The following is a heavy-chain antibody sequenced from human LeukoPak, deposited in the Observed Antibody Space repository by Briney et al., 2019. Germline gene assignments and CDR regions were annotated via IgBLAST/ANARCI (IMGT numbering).Heavy chain of an antibody. Sequence: GASVKVSCKVSGYTLTELSMHWVRQAPGQGLEWMGGIIPIFGTANYAQKFQGRVTITADESTSTAYMELSSLRSEDTAVYYCASGYSYGYAPNFDYWGQGTLVTVSS. J-gene: IGHJ4*02. D-gene: IGHD5-18*01. CDR1: GYTLTELS. CDR2: IIPIFGTA. CDR3: ASGYSYGYAPNFDY. V-gene: IGHV1-69*13.